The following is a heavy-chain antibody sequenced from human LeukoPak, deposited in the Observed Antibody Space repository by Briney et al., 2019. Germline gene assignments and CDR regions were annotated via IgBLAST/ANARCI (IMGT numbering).Heavy chain of an antibody. CDR2: IYYSGST. D-gene: IGHD3-10*01. Sequence: SETLSLTCTVSGGFISSSSYYWGWIRQPPGKGLEWIGSIYYSGSTNYNPSLKSRVTISVDTSKNQFSLKLSSVTAADTAVYYCARGRVRRFGNYMGGYYYMDVWGKGTTVTVSS. V-gene: IGHV4-39*07. J-gene: IGHJ6*03. CDR1: GGFISSSSYY. CDR3: ARGRVRRFGNYMGGYYYMDV.